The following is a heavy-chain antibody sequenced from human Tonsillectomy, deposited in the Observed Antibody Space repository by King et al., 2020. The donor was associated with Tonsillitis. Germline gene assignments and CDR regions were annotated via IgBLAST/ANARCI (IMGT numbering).Heavy chain of an antibody. CDR2: IRTTDYGGTA. CDR1: GFTFGDYA. D-gene: IGHD1-26*01. V-gene: IGHV3-49*04. CDR3: IGSYWPGVADY. Sequence: EVQLVESGGGLVQPGRSLRLSCIGSGFTFGDYAMSWVRQAPGKGLEWVGFIRTTDYGGTAEYAASVKGRFTFSRDDSESIAYVQMNSLKTEDTAVYYCIGSYWPGVADYWGQGTLVTVSS. J-gene: IGHJ4*02.